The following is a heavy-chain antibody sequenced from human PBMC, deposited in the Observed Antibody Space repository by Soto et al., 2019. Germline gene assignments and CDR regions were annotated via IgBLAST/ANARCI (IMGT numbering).Heavy chain of an antibody. CDR2: INNDGSGT. CDR1: GITLSHFW. V-gene: IGHV3-74*01. CDR3: TTAFEY. J-gene: IGHJ4*02. Sequence: EVQLVESGGGSVQPGGSLRLSCPASGITLSHFWMHWVRQAPGKGLVWVSRINNDGSGTSYADFAKGRFTISRDDAKNKLYLQMNILRAEDTALYYCTTAFEYWGRGTLVTVSS.